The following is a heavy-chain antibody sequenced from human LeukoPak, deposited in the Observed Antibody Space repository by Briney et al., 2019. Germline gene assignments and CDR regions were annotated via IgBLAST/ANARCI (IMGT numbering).Heavy chain of an antibody. CDR2: INSDGSST. Sequence: GGSLRLSCAASGCTVSSYWMHWVRQAPGKGLVRVSRINSDGSSTIYADSVKGRFTISRDNAKNTLYLQMNSLRAEDTAVYYCARGSSSSLGYWGQGTLVTVSS. CDR1: GCTVSSYW. V-gene: IGHV3-74*01. J-gene: IGHJ4*02. D-gene: IGHD6-6*01. CDR3: ARGSSSSLGY.